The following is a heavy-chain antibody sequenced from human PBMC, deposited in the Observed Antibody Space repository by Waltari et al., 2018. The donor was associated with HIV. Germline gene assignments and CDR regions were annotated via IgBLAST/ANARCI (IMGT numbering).Heavy chain of an antibody. J-gene: IGHJ2*01. Sequence: EVQLVASGGGLVQPGGPLRPSLVASVFPVRTHSMRWVRPAPGKGLEWVSILFSGGSAYYGDSVKGRFTISRDNSKNILYLQMNSLRPEDSALYYCARRTTYVWSDYYDWYFDFWGRGTPVTVSS. CDR1: VFPVRTHS. D-gene: IGHD3-3*01. CDR2: LFSGGSA. CDR3: ARRTTYVWSDYYDWYFDF. V-gene: IGHV3-66*02.